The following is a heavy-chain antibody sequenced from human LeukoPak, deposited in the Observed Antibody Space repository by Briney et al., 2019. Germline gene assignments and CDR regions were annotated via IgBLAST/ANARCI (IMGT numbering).Heavy chain of an antibody. CDR1: GGTFSSYA. D-gene: IGHD5-18*01. CDR3: ARDLGGYSYGYWFDP. CDR2: IIPIFGTA. V-gene: IGHV1-69*13. Sequence: ASVKVSCKASGGTFSSYAISWVRQAPGQGLEWMGGIIPIFGTANYAQKFQGRVTITADESTSTAYMGLSSLRSEDTAAYYCARDLGGYSYGYWFDPWGQGTLVTVSS. J-gene: IGHJ5*02.